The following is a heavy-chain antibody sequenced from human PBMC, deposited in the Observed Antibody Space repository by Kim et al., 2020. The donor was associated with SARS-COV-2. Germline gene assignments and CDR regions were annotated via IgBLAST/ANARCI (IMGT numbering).Heavy chain of an antibody. V-gene: IGHV4-31*03. Sequence: SETLSLTCTVSGGSISSGGYYWSWIRQHPGKGLEWIGYIYYSGSTYYNPSLKSRVTISVDTSKNQFSLMLSSVTAADTAVYYCARRAGGWLRFEGSFDYWGQGTLVPDSS. CDR3: ARRAGGWLRFEGSFDY. CDR2: IYYSGST. J-gene: IGHJ4*02. D-gene: IGHD5-12*01. CDR1: GGSISSGGYY.